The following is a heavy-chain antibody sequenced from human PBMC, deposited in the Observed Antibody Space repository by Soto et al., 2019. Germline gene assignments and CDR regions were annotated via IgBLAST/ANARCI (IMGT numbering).Heavy chain of an antibody. CDR1: GGTFNNYA. J-gene: IGHJ6*02. CDR3: TRCGIRYHSIGYYLGIDGMDF. D-gene: IGHD3-22*01. Sequence: QVQLVQSGAEVKKPESSVRVSCKASGGTFNNYAITWVRQAPGQGLEWLGGTIPMFGTTNYAEKFQGRVTITADESTNTAYMELSSLRSEDTAIYYCTRCGIRYHSIGYYLGIDGMDFWGQGTTVIVSS. CDR2: TIPMFGTT. V-gene: IGHV1-69*12.